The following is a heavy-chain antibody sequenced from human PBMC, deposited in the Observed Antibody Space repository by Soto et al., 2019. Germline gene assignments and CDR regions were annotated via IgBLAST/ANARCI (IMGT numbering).Heavy chain of an antibody. Sequence: GASVKVSCKASGYTFTSYGISWVRQAPGQGLEWMGWISAYNGNTNYAQKLQGRVTMTTDTSTSTAYMELRSLRSDDTAVYYCARDRDSTLMVPSDYWGQGTLVTVSS. V-gene: IGHV1-18*01. J-gene: IGHJ4*02. CDR3: ARDRDSTLMVPSDY. CDR1: GYTFTSYG. D-gene: IGHD2-8*01. CDR2: ISAYNGNT.